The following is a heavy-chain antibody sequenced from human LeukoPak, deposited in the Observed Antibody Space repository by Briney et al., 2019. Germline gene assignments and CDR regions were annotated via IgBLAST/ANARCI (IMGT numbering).Heavy chain of an antibody. CDR2: ISYDGSSK. CDR1: GFTLSSYA. Sequence: PGGSLRLSCAASGFTLSSYAMHWVRQAPGKGLEWVAVISYDGSSKYYADSVKGRFTISRDNSKNTLYLQMNSLRAEDTAVYYCAVDYCDSSGYYRWFGHFQHWGQGTLVTVSS. CDR3: AVDYCDSSGYYRWFGHFQH. J-gene: IGHJ1*01. V-gene: IGHV3-30*04. D-gene: IGHD3-22*01.